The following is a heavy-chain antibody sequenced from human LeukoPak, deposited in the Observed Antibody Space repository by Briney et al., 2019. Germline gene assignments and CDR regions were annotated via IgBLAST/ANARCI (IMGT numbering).Heavy chain of an antibody. CDR2: ISSSSSTI. J-gene: IGHJ4*02. D-gene: IGHD3-9*01. CDR3: AREILSGYSDY. V-gene: IGHV3-48*02. CDR1: GFIFSNYN. Sequence: GGSLRLSCAASGFIFSNYNMNWVRQAPGKGLEWVSHISSSSSTIYYADPVKGRFTISRDNAKNSLYLQMNNLRDEDTAVYYCAREILSGYSDYWGQGTLVTVSS.